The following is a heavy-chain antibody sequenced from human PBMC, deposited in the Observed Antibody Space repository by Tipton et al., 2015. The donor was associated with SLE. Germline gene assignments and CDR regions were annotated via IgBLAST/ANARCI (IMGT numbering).Heavy chain of an antibody. J-gene: IGHJ5*02. CDR1: GGSISRSNYY. Sequence: GLVKPSETLSLTCTVSGGSISRSNYYWGWIRQPPGKGLEWLGTIYYTGNTYYNPSLKSRVTISIDTSKNQFSLKLNSVTAADTAVYHCARIPCPYDVLNDKWFAPWGQGTLVTVSS. D-gene: IGHD3-9*01. V-gene: IGHV4-39*07. CDR3: ARIPCPYDVLNDKWFAP. CDR2: IYYTGNT.